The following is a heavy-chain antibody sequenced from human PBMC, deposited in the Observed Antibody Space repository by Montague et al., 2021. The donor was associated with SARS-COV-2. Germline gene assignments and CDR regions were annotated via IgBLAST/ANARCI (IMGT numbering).Heavy chain of an antibody. D-gene: IGHD7-27*01. Sequence: SMRISCSASGFSFSTFWMTWVRQAPGKGLEWVASIKPDGSDKYYLESVKGRFTISRDNARNSLYLQLNDLRAEDTAVYYCARDPNWGAHWGQGNLVTVSS. V-gene: IGHV3-7*05. CDR3: ARDPNWGAH. CDR1: GFSFSTFW. J-gene: IGHJ4*02. CDR2: IKPDGSDK.